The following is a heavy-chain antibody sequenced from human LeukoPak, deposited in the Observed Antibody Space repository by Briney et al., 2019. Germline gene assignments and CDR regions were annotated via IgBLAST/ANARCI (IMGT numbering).Heavy chain of an antibody. CDR2: IYSGGST. V-gene: IGHV3-53*01. J-gene: IGHJ4*02. CDR1: GLTVSSNY. D-gene: IGHD1-26*01. Sequence: TGGSLRLPCAASGLTVSSNYMSWVRQAPGKGLEGVSVIYSGGSTFYADSVKGRFTISRDNYKTTLYLQMNSLRAEDTAVYYCARGGSRQPFDYWGQGTLVTVSS. CDR3: ARGGSRQPFDY.